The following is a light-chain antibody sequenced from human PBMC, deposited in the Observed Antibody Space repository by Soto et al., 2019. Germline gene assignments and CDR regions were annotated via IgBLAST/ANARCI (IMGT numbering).Light chain of an antibody. CDR2: AAS. CDR3: QQYGSSPLT. V-gene: IGKV3-20*01. J-gene: IGKJ4*01. CDR1: QSVSSSY. Sequence: EIVLTQSPGTLSLSPGERATLSCRAGQSVSSSYLAWYQQKPGQPPRLLIYAASSRATGIPDRFSGSGSGTDFTLTISRLEPEYFAVYYCQQYGSSPLTFGGGTKVEIK.